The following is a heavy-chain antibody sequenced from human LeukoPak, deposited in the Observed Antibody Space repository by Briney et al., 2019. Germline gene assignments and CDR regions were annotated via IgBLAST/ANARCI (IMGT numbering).Heavy chain of an antibody. CDR1: GYSFTSYW. V-gene: IGHV5-51*01. CDR2: IYPGDSDT. D-gene: IGHD3-22*01. J-gene: IGHJ3*02. Sequence: GESLKISCKGSGYSFTSYWIGWVRQMPGKGLEWMGIIYPGDSDTRYSPSFQGQVTISADKSISTAYLQWSSLKASDTAMYYCARQGDSSGYYVDAFDIWGQGTMVTVSS. CDR3: ARQGDSSGYYVDAFDI.